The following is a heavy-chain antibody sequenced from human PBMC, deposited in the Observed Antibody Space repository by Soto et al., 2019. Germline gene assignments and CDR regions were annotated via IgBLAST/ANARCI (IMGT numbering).Heavy chain of an antibody. D-gene: IGHD2-21*02. CDR3: ARLRACCGGDCIYGDVFDI. CDR1: GYSFTSYW. Sequence: GESLKISCKGSGYSFTSYWIGWVRQMPGKGLEWMGIIYPGDSDTRYSPSFQGQVTISADKSISTAYLQWSSLKASDTAMYYCARLRACCGGDCIYGDVFDIWGQGTMVTVS. V-gene: IGHV5-51*01. J-gene: IGHJ3*02. CDR2: IYPGDSDT.